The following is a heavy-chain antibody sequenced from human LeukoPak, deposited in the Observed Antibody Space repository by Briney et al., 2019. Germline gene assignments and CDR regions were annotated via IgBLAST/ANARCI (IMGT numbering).Heavy chain of an antibody. Sequence: GSSLRLSCAASAFTFRSYGMHWVRQAPGKGLEWVAVISYDANIKNYADSVKGRFTISRDNSKNTLYLQMNSLRGEDTAVYYCAKEVAGQDTAWLHAFDIWGQGAMVTVSS. V-gene: IGHV3-30*18. J-gene: IGHJ3*02. D-gene: IGHD3-9*01. CDR1: AFTFRSYG. CDR3: AKEVAGQDTAWLHAFDI. CDR2: ISYDANIK.